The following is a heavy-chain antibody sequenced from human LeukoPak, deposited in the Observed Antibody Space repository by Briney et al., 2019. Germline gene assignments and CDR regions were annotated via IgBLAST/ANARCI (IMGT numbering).Heavy chain of an antibody. J-gene: IGHJ4*02. D-gene: IGHD3-22*01. CDR2: IIPIFGTA. V-gene: IGHV1-69*05. Sequence: SVKVSCKASGGTFSSYAISWVRQAPGQGLEWVGGIIPIFGTANSAQKFQGRVTITTDESTSTAYMELSSVRSEDTAVYYCARGYYYDSSGYFAYWGQGTLVTVSS. CDR3: ARGYYYDSSGYFAY. CDR1: GGTFSSYA.